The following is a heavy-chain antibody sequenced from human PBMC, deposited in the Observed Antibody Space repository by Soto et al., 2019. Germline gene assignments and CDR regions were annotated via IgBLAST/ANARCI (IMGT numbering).Heavy chain of an antibody. V-gene: IGHV1-3*05. CDR2: INGGNGNT. CDR1: GYTFSNYA. CDR3: ARDVYSSGWYTSRFDS. Sequence: QVQLVQSGAEEKKPGASVRLSCKASGYTFSNYAMHWVRQAPGQRLEWMGWINGGNGNTKYSKKFQGRVTIATDTSASTAYMELSSMRSEDTAVYYCARDVYSSGWYTSRFDSWGQGTLVTVSS. D-gene: IGHD6-19*01. J-gene: IGHJ5*01.